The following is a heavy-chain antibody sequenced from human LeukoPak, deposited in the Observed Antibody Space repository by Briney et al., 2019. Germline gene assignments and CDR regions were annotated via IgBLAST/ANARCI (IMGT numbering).Heavy chain of an antibody. Sequence: SETLSLTCTVSGGSISSYYWSWVRQPPGKGLEWIGEINHSGSTNYNPSLKSRVTISVDTSKNQFSLKLSSVTAADTAVYYCARGLTYTEYYFDYWGQGTLVTVSS. CDR3: ARGLTYTEYYFDY. CDR2: INHSGST. V-gene: IGHV4-34*01. D-gene: IGHD2-2*02. J-gene: IGHJ4*02. CDR1: GGSISSYY.